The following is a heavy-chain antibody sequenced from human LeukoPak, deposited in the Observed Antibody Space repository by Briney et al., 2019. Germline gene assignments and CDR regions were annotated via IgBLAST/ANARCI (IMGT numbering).Heavy chain of an antibody. Sequence: GGSLRLSCAASGFTFSTYAMHWVRQAPGKGLEWVSLISSGGTDEYYADSVKGRFTIPRDNSKNTLYLQLNSLRAEDTAVYYCARDSTYYYDSGSSGPHYFDNWGQGTLVTVSS. D-gene: IGHD3-10*01. CDR1: GFTFSTYA. CDR3: ARDSTYYYDSGSSGPHYFDN. J-gene: IGHJ4*02. V-gene: IGHV3-30*01. CDR2: ISSGGTDE.